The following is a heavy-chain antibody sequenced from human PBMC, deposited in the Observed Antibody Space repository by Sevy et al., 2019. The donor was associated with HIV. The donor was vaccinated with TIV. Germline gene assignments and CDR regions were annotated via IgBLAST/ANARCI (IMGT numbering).Heavy chain of an antibody. CDR3: AKDILGDNSPWFFFDY. V-gene: IGHV3-30*18. Sequence: GGSLRLSCAGSGFTFRSYGIHWVRQSPGKGLEWVAFISFDGRNTYSADSVKGRFTVSRDNSNNAVYLQMNNLRTEDTAIYYCAKDILGDNSPWFFFDYWGQGTQVTVSS. CDR1: GFTFRSYG. CDR2: ISFDGRNT. J-gene: IGHJ4*02. D-gene: IGHD3-9*01.